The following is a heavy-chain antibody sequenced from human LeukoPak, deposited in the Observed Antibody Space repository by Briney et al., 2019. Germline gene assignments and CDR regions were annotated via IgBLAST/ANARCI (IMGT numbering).Heavy chain of an antibody. Sequence: SETLSLTCTVSGGSISSYYWSWIRQPPGKGLEWIGDIYYSGSTYYNPSLKSRVTISVDTSKSQFSLKLSSVTAADTAVYYCARGGGNYYFDYWGQGTLVTVSS. J-gene: IGHJ4*02. D-gene: IGHD1-7*01. CDR1: GGSISSYY. CDR2: IYYSGST. CDR3: ARGGGNYYFDY. V-gene: IGHV4-59*08.